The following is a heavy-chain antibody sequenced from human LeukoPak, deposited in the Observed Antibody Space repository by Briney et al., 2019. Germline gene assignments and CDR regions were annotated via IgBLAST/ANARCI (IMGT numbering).Heavy chain of an antibody. CDR3: SRVRWGGARFPFDF. J-gene: IGHJ4*02. V-gene: IGHV1-18*01. CDR1: GYTFTSYG. D-gene: IGHD1-26*01. Sequence: ASVKVSCKASGYTFTSYGISWVRQAPGQGLEWMGWISAYNGNTNYAQKLQGRVTMTTDTSTSTAYMELRSLRSDDTAVYYCSRVRWGGARFPFDFWGQGTLVTVAS. CDR2: ISAYNGNT.